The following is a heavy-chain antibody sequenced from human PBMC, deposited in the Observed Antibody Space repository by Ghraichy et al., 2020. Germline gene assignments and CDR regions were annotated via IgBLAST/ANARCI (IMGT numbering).Heavy chain of an antibody. J-gene: IGHJ4*02. D-gene: IGHD2-2*01. Sequence: SETLSLTCAVYGGSFSGYYWSWIRQPPGKGLEWIGEINHSGSTNYNPSLKSRVTISVDTSKNQFSLKLSSVTAADTAVYYCARAGTYCSSTSCYPSSDFDYWCQGTLVTVSS. CDR2: INHSGST. V-gene: IGHV4-34*01. CDR1: GGSFSGYY. CDR3: ARAGTYCSSTSCYPSSDFDY.